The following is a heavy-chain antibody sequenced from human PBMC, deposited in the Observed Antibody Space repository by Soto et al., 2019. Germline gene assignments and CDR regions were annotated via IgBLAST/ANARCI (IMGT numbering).Heavy chain of an antibody. CDR1: GYTFTSYD. CDR3: SRGEWELRH. V-gene: IGHV1-8*01. CDR2: MSPSSGNT. D-gene: IGHD1-26*01. Sequence: QVQLVQSGTEVKKPGASVKVSCKASGYTFTSYDINWVRQATGQGPEWMGYMSPSSGNTGYAQNFQGRVTMTRDTSLNPAYMELTSLTSEDTAVYYCSRGEWELRHWGQGSLVIVSS. J-gene: IGHJ4*02.